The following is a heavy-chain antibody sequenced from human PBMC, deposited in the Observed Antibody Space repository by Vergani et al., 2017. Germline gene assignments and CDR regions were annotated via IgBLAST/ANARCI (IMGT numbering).Heavy chain of an antibody. Sequence: QVQLQESGPGLVKPSDTLSLTCTASGCSISSYYWSWIRQPAGKGLEWIGSIYTRGSTNYNPSLKSRVTMSVDTSKNEFSLKLSSVIAADTAVYYCARVTPGGMAIVSDAFDIWGQGTMVTVSS. D-gene: IGHD5-24*01. CDR2: IYTRGST. CDR1: GCSISSYY. V-gene: IGHV4-4*07. CDR3: ARVTPGGMAIVSDAFDI. J-gene: IGHJ3*02.